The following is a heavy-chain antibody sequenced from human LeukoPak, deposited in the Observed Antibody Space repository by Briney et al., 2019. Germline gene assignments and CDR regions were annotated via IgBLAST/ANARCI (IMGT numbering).Heavy chain of an antibody. V-gene: IGHV4-39*07. CDR2: ISYSGST. CDR1: GGSISSSSYL. D-gene: IGHD3-9*01. CDR3: ARGSGRDYGLLQRLFDY. J-gene: IGHJ4*02. Sequence: SETLSLTCTVSGGSISSSSYLWGWLRQPPGKGLEWIGSISYSGSTYYNPSLKSRVTISVDTSKNQFSLKLSSVTAADTAVYYCARGSGRDYGLLQRLFDYWGQGTLVTVSS.